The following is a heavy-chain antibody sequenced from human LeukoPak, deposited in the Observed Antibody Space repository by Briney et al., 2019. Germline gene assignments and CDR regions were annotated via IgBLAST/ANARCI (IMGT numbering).Heavy chain of an antibody. Sequence: PGGSLRLSCATSGFTFSNYGMHWVRQAPGKGLEWVAFIRNDGSNKYYADSVKGRFTISRDNSKNTLYLQVNSLRAEDTAVYYCAKGKALNYGSGFYYYYYMDVWGKGTTVTVS. D-gene: IGHD3-10*01. J-gene: IGHJ6*03. CDR2: IRNDGSNK. V-gene: IGHV3-30*02. CDR3: AKGKALNYGSGFYYYYYMDV. CDR1: GFTFSNYG.